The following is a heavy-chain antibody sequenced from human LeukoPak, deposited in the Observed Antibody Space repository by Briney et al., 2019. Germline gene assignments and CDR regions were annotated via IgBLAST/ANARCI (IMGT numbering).Heavy chain of an antibody. CDR3: ARDGRYSSRKGAGGFFDP. V-gene: IGHV1-2*02. CDR1: GYTFTGYY. J-gene: IGHJ5*02. D-gene: IGHD6-13*01. Sequence: GASVTVSFKASGYTFTGYYMQWVRQAPGQGLERMGGINPNSGGTNYAQKFQGRVTMTRDTSISTAYMELSRLRSDDTAVYYCARDGRYSSRKGAGGFFDPWGQGTLVTVSS. CDR2: INPNSGGT.